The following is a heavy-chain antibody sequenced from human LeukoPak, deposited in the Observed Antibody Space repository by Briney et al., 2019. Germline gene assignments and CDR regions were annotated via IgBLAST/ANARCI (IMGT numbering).Heavy chain of an antibody. CDR2: ISGRSSHV. CDR3: GRAFPPLRTASAGDL. Sequence: GGSLRLSCSASGFSFSDYDMNWFRQAPGKGLEWISSISGRSSHVYYGDSVKGRFSISRDNAMNSVFLQMNSLGVGDTAVYYCGRAFPPLRTASAGDLWGQGTLVTVSS. V-gene: IGHV3-21*01. D-gene: IGHD3-16*01. J-gene: IGHJ4*02. CDR1: GFSFSDYD.